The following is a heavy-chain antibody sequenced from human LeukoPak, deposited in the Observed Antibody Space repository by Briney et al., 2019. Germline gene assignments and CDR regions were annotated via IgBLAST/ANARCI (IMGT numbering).Heavy chain of an antibody. Sequence: GGTLRLSCAASGFTFSSYGMSWVRQAPGKGLEWVSGISGSGGSTYHADSVRGRCTISRDNSKNTLFLQMNSLRAEDTAVYYCAKDSGYSGSSFDYWGQGTLVTVSS. V-gene: IGHV3-23*01. CDR2: ISGSGGST. J-gene: IGHJ4*02. CDR1: GFTFSSYG. D-gene: IGHD1-26*01. CDR3: AKDSGYSGSSFDY.